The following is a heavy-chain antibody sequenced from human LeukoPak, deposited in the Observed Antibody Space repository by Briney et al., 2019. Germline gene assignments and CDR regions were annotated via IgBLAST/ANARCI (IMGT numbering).Heavy chain of an antibody. CDR3: ARDRSIAVAGTCFDY. J-gene: IGHJ4*02. D-gene: IGHD6-19*01. V-gene: IGHV1-2*02. Sequence: ASVKVSCKASGYTFTGYYMHWVRQAPGQGLEWMGWINPNSGGTNYAQKFQGRVTITTDESTSTAYMELSSLRSEDTAVYYCARDRSIAVAGTCFDYWGQGTLVTVSS. CDR1: GYTFTGYY. CDR2: INPNSGGT.